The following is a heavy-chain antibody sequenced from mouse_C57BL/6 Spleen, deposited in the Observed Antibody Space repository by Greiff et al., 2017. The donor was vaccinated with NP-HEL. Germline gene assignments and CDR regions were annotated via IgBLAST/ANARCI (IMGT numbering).Heavy chain of an antibody. J-gene: IGHJ2*01. Sequence: EVHLVESGGGLVKPGGSLKLSCAASGFTFSSYAMSWVRQTPEKRLEWVATISDGGSYTYYPDNVKGRFTISRDNAKNNLYLQMSHLKSEDTAMYYCATSYYYGSSPFFDYWGQGTTLTVSS. CDR3: ATSYYYGSSPFFDY. CDR2: ISDGGSYT. D-gene: IGHD1-1*01. V-gene: IGHV5-4*01. CDR1: GFTFSSYA.